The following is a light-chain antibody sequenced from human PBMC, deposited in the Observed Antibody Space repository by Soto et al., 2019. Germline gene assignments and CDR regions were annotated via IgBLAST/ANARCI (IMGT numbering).Light chain of an antibody. CDR1: SSDCGGYNY. V-gene: IGLV2-8*01. J-gene: IGLJ1*01. CDR2: EVS. Sequence: QSVLTQPPSASGSFGQAVTISCTGTSSDCGGYNYVSWDQQHPGKAPKLMSYEVSERPSGVPDRFSGSKSVNTASLTVSGLQADDEADYYCSSYSGTNYHYVFGTGTKLTVL. CDR3: SSYSGTNYHYV.